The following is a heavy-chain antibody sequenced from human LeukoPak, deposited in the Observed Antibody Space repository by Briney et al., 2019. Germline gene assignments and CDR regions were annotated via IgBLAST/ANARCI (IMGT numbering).Heavy chain of an antibody. CDR1: AYTFTSSG. CDR2: ISAYNGNT. J-gene: IGHJ4*02. Sequence: GASVKFSCKASAYTFTSSGIARVRQAPGQGLEWVGWISAYNGNTNYAQRFQGRVTMTTDTSTRTAYMELRSLRSDDTAVYYCARDGYFDHWGQGTLVTVSS. V-gene: IGHV1-18*01. CDR3: ARDGYFDH.